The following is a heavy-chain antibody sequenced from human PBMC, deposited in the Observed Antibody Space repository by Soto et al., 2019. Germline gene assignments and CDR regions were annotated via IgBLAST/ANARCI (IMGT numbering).Heavy chain of an antibody. J-gene: IGHJ6*02. D-gene: IGHD3-3*01. CDR1: GFTFSSYA. Sequence: PGGSLRLSCAASGFTFSSYAMSWVRQAPGKGLEWVSAISGSGGSTYYADSVKGRFTISRNNSKNTLYQQMNSLRAEDTVVYYCANSMYYDFWSGYSWYYGMDVWGQGTTVTVSS. CDR2: ISGSGGST. V-gene: IGHV3-23*01. CDR3: ANSMYYDFWSGYSWYYGMDV.